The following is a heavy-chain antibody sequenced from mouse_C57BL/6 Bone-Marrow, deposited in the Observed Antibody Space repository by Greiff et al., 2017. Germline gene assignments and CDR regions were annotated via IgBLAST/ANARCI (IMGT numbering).Heavy chain of an antibody. V-gene: IGHV14-4*01. CDR2: IDPENGDT. CDR1: GFNIKDDY. J-gene: IGHJ3*01. Sequence: EVQLQQSGAELVRPGASVKLSCTASGFNIKDDYMHWVKQRPEQGLEWIGWIDPENGDTEYASKFQGKATITADTSSHTAYLQLSSLTSEDTAVYYCTVFYYGSMWFAYWGQGTLVTVSA. CDR3: TVFYYGSMWFAY. D-gene: IGHD1-1*01.